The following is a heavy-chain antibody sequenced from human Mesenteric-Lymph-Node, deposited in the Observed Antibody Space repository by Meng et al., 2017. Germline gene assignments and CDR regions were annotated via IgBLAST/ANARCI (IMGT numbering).Heavy chain of an antibody. CDR1: GFTVSSNY. Sequence: GGSLRLSCAASGFTVSSNYMSWVRQAPGKGLEWVSVIYSGGSTYYAGSVKGRFTISRDNSKTTLYLQMNSLRAEDKAVYYCARAHSSSGYAWKVFDYWGQGTLVTVSS. D-gene: IGHD6-13*01. V-gene: IGHV3-66*02. CDR2: IYSGGST. CDR3: ARAHSSSGYAWKVFDY. J-gene: IGHJ4*02.